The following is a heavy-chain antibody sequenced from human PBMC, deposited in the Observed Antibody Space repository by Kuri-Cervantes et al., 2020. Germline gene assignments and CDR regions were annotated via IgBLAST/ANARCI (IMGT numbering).Heavy chain of an antibody. V-gene: IGHV3-30*02. CDR1: GFTFSSYG. Sequence: GGSLRLSCAASGFTFSSYGMHWVRQAPGKGLEWVAFIRHEGSNKYYADSVKGRFTISRDNSKNTLYLQMNSLRAEDAAVYYCAKDYYDTSGAYWGQGTLVTVSS. D-gene: IGHD3-22*01. CDR2: IRHEGSNK. J-gene: IGHJ4*02. CDR3: AKDYYDTSGAY.